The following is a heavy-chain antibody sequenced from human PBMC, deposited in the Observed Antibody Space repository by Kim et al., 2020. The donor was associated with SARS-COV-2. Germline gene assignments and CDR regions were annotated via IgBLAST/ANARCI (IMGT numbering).Heavy chain of an antibody. V-gene: IGHV4-39*01. D-gene: IGHD3-9*01. CDR1: GASISSSSYF. CDR2: IYYSGST. J-gene: IGHJ4*02. Sequence: SETLSLTCTVSGASISSSSYFWGWIRQPPGKGLEWIGSIYYSGSTYYNPSLKSRVTISVDTSKNQFSLKLSSVTAADTAVYYCARRPNILTGYYSLYYFDYWGQGTLVTVSS. CDR3: ARRPNILTGYYSLYYFDY.